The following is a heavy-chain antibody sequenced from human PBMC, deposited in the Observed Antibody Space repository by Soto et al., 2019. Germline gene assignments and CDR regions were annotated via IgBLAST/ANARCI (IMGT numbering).Heavy chain of an antibody. Sequence: QVQLVQSGAEVKKPGASVKVSCKASGYTFTSYDINWVRQATGQGLEWMGWMNPNSGNTGYAQKFQGRVTMTRNTSISTAYMELSSLRSEDTAMYYCALATTEYSPTWFDPWGQGTLVTVSS. D-gene: IGHD6-6*01. J-gene: IGHJ5*02. CDR1: GYTFTSYD. CDR2: MNPNSGNT. CDR3: ALATTEYSPTWFDP. V-gene: IGHV1-8*01.